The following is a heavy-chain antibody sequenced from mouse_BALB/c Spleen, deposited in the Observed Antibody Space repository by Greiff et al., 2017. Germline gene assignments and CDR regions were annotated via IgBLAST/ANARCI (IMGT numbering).Heavy chain of an antibody. CDR1: GYTFSSYW. D-gene: IGHD1-1*01. V-gene: IGHV1-9*01. CDR2: ILPGSGST. J-gene: IGHJ1*01. CDR3: ARGGSSYVSYWDFDV. Sequence: QVQLQQSGAELMKPGASVKISCKATGYTFSSYWIEWVKQRPGHGLEWIGEILPGSGSTNYNEKFKGKATFTADTSSTTAYMQLSSLTSEDSAVYYCARGGSSYVSYWDFDVWGAGTTVTVSS.